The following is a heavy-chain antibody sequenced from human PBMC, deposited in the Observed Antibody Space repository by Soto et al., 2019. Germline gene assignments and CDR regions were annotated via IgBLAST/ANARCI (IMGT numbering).Heavy chain of an antibody. J-gene: IGHJ6*02. CDR1: GYTFTSYA. Sequence: QVQLVQSGAEVKKPGASVKVSCKASGYTFTSYAMHWVRQAPGQRLEWMGWINAGNGNTKYSQKFQGRVTITRDTSASTAYMELSSLRSEDTAVYYCARWDIAYYDYGMDVWGQGTTVTVSS. CDR2: INAGNGNT. D-gene: IGHD2-15*01. V-gene: IGHV1-3*01. CDR3: ARWDIAYYDYGMDV.